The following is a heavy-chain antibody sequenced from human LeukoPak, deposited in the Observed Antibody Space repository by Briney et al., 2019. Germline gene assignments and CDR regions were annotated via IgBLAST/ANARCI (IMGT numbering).Heavy chain of an antibody. D-gene: IGHD4-17*01. V-gene: IGHV3-23*01. Sequence: SGGSLRLSCAASGFTFSSYAMSWVRQAPGKGLEWVSAITNSGGSTHYADSVKGRFTISRDNSKNTLYMQMSSLRADDTAVYYCARGSHGDHDYWGQGTLVTVSS. CDR3: ARGSHGDHDY. CDR2: ITNSGGST. CDR1: GFTFSSYA. J-gene: IGHJ4*02.